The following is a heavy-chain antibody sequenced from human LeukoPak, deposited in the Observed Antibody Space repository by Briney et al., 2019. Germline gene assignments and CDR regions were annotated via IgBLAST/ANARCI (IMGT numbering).Heavy chain of an antibody. D-gene: IGHD2-2*01. CDR3: ARGQGVVPADY. V-gene: IGHV1-2*02. CDR2: INPNSGGI. CDR1: GYTFTGYY. J-gene: IGHJ4*02. Sequence: GASVKVSCKTSGYTFTGYYMHWVRQAPGQGLEWMGWINPNSGGINYAQNFQGRVTMTRDTSISTAYMELSSLRSDDTAVYYCARGQGVVPADYWGQGTLVTVSS.